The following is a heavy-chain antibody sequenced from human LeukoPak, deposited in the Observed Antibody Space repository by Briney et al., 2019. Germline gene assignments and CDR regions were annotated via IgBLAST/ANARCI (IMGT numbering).Heavy chain of an antibody. J-gene: IGHJ4*02. Sequence: ASVKVSGNASGYTFTSYDINWVLQATGQELEWMRWMSPSSGNTGYAQKFQGRVTMTRNTSISTAYMELSSLRSEDTAVYYCARGRGIRYSSSGFDYWGQGTLVTVSS. CDR1: GYTFTSYD. V-gene: IGHV1-8*01. CDR2: MSPSSGNT. CDR3: ARGRGIRYSSSGFDY. D-gene: IGHD6-6*01.